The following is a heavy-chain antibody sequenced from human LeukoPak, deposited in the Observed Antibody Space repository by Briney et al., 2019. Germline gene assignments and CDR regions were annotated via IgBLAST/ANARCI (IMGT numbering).Heavy chain of an antibody. Sequence: SETLSLTCTVSGGSFSPYCWNWIRQPPGKGLEWIGYIYYSGSTDYNPSLKSRLTMSADTSKNQFSLKLTSVTAADTAVYYCARWDEGFDSWGQGTLVTVSS. CDR1: GGSFSPYC. D-gene: IGHD1-26*01. CDR3: ARWDEGFDS. J-gene: IGHJ4*02. CDR2: IYYSGST. V-gene: IGHV4-59*01.